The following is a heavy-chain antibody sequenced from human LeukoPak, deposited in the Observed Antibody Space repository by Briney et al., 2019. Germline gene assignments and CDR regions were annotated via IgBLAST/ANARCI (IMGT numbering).Heavy chain of an antibody. CDR1: GYTFSSYG. D-gene: IGHD2-15*01. CDR2: IRYDGSNK. CDR3: AKEAGYELPKYYYYYMDV. J-gene: IGHJ6*03. V-gene: IGHV3-30*02. Sequence: GSLRLSCAASGYTFSSYGMHWVRQAPGKGLEWVAFIRYDGSNKYYADSVKGRFTISRDNSRKTLYLQMNSLRAEDTAVYYCAKEAGYELPKYYYYYMDVWGKGTTVTVSS.